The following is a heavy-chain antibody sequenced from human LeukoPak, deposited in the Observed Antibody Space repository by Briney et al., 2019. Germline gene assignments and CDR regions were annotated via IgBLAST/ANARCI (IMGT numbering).Heavy chain of an antibody. CDR2: INHSGST. J-gene: IGHJ4*02. D-gene: IGHD1-26*01. CDR3: ARDGWSLDY. V-gene: IGHV4-34*01. CDR1: GGSFSGYY. Sequence: SETLSLTCAVYGGSFSGYYWSWIRQPPGKGLEWIGEINHSGSTNYNPSLKSRVTISVDTSKNQFSLKLSSVTAADTAVYYCARDGWSLDYWGQGTLVTVSS.